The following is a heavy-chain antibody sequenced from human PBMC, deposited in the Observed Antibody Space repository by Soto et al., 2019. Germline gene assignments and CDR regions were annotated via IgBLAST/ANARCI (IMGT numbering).Heavy chain of an antibody. V-gene: IGHV1-69*02. CDR1: GDTFNFYT. J-gene: IGHJ4*02. D-gene: IGHD3-10*01. CDR2: FNPILSMS. Sequence: QVQLVQSGSDVKKAGSSVKVSCKASGDTFNFYTINWVRQAPGLGLEWMGRFNPILSMSNYAQKFEGRVTXTXEXPTNTAYMELSRLRVEDTAMYYCVTSYGSGYRAFDFWGQGALVTVSS. CDR3: VTSYGSGYRAFDF.